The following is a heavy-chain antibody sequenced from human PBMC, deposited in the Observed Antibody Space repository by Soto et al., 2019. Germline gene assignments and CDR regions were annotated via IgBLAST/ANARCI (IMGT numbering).Heavy chain of an antibody. CDR1: GGSISSYY. J-gene: IGHJ4*02. CDR2: IYYSGST. D-gene: IGHD6-19*01. CDR3: ARGPWQWLVLDNLYFDY. Sequence: SETLSLTCTVSGGSISSYYWSWIRQPPGKGLEWIGYIYYSGSTNYNPSLKSRATISVDTSKNQFSLKLSSVTAADTAVYYCARGPWQWLVLDNLYFDYWGQGTLVTVSS. V-gene: IGHV4-59*01.